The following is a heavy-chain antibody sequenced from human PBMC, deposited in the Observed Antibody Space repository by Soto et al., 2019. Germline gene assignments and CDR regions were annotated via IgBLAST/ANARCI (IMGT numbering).Heavy chain of an antibody. J-gene: IGHJ3*02. CDR1: GFTFSDYY. Sequence: GGSLRLSCAASGFTFSDYYMSWIRQAPGKGLEWVSYISSSGSTIYYADSVKGRFTISRDNAKNSLYLQMNSLRAEDTAMYYCARDGVLEYYGLHAFDIWGQGTMVTVSS. CDR3: ARDGVLEYYGLHAFDI. D-gene: IGHD3-10*01. V-gene: IGHV3-11*01. CDR2: ISSSGSTI.